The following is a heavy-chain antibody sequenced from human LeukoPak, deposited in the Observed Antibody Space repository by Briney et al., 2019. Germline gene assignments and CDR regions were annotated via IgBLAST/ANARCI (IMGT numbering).Heavy chain of an antibody. D-gene: IGHD1-26*01. CDR3: ARSGSYGGHFDY. CDR1: GFTFSSYA. CDR2: IYYSGST. V-gene: IGHV4-31*02. Sequence: LRLSCAASGFTFSSYAMSWVRQAPGKGLEWIGYIYYSGSTYYNPSLKSRIIISVDTSKNQFSLKLSSVTAADTAVYYCARSGSYGGHFDYWGQGTLVTVSS. J-gene: IGHJ4*02.